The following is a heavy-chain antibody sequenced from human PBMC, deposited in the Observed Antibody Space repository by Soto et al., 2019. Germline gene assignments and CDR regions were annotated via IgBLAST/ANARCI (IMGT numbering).Heavy chain of an antibody. CDR2: IYYSGST. D-gene: IGHD1-26*01. CDR1: GGSISSSSYY. V-gene: IGHV4-39*01. CDR3: ARLGPPGHFDY. Sequence: SETLSLTCTVSGGSISSSSYYWGWIRQPPGKGLEWIGSIYYSGSTYYNPSLKSRVTISVDTSKNQFSLKLSSVTAADTAVYYCARLGPPGHFDYWGQGTLVTVSS. J-gene: IGHJ4*02.